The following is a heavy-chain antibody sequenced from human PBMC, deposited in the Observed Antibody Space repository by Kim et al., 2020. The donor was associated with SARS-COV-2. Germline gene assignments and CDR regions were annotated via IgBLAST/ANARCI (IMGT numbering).Heavy chain of an antibody. J-gene: IGHJ4*02. D-gene: IGHD2-15*01. V-gene: IGHV3-23*01. Sequence: ADYVKGRFTIARENSKNTLYLKMNSLRAEDTAVYYCAKEEVVVVAATLDYWGQGTLVTVSS. CDR3: AKEEVVVVAATLDY.